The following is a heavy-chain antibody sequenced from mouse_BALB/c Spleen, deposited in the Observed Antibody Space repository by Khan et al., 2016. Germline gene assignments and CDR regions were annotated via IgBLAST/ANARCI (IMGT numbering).Heavy chain of an antibody. D-gene: IGHD1-1*01. CDR3: AENYYGSNWFAD. CDR1: GYTFTNYG. J-gene: IGHJ3*01. Sequence: QVQLQQSGPELKKPGETVKISCKASGYTFTNYGMNWVKQAPGKGLKWMGWINTNTGEPTYAEEFKGRFAFSLETSASTAYLQINTLKNEDTATYFCAENYYGSNWFADWGQGTLVTVSA. V-gene: IGHV9-3*02. CDR2: INTNTGEP.